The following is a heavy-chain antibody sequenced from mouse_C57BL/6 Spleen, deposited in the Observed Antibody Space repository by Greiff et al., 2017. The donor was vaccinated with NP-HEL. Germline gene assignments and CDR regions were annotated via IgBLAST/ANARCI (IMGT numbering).Heavy chain of an antibody. D-gene: IGHD1-1*01. J-gene: IGHJ2*01. CDR1: GYSITSGYY. CDR2: ISYDGSN. Sequence: EVQLQESGPDLVKPSPSLSLTCSVTGYSITSGYYWNWIRQFPGNKLEWMGYISYDGSNNYNPSLKNRISITRDTSKNQFFLKLNSVTTEDTATYYCARDGSSYPDYWGQGTTLTVSS. CDR3: ARDGSSYPDY. V-gene: IGHV3-6*01.